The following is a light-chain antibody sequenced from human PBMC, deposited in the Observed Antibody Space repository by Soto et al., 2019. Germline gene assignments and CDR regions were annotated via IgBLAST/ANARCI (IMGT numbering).Light chain of an antibody. V-gene: IGKV1-39*01. CDR2: AAS. J-gene: IGKJ2*01. CDR1: QSISSY. CDR3: QQSYNTPNT. Sequence: DIQMTQSPSSLSASVGDRVTITCRASQSISSYLNWYQQKPGKAPKVLIYAASGLQSGVPSRFSGGGSGTDFTLTISSLQPEDFAIYYCQQSYNTPNTFGPGTKVEIK.